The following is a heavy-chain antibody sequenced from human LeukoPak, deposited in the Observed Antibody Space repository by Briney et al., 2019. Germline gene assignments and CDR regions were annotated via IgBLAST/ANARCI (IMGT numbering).Heavy chain of an antibody. Sequence: GGSLRLSCTASGFTFGDYAMSWVRQAPGKGLEWVGFIRSKAYGGTTEYAASVKGRFTISRDDSKSIAYLQMNSLKTEDTAVYYCASEDIVVVPAARLTRFDYWGQGTLVTVSS. V-gene: IGHV3-49*04. D-gene: IGHD2-2*01. CDR1: GFTFGDYA. J-gene: IGHJ4*02. CDR2: IRSKAYGGTT. CDR3: ASEDIVVVPAARLTRFDY.